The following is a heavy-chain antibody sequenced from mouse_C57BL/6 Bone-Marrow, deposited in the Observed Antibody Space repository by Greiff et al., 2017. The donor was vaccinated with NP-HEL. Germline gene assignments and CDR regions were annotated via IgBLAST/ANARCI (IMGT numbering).Heavy chain of an antibody. CDR1: GFNIKDDY. J-gene: IGHJ3*01. V-gene: IGHV14-4*01. CDR2: IDPENGDT. D-gene: IGHD1-1*01. Sequence: VQLQQSGAELVRPGASVKLSCTASGFNIKDDYMHWVKQRPEQGLEWIGWIDPENGDTEYASKFQGKATITADTSSNTAYLQLSSLTSEDTAVYYCTVYYYGSSLAWFAYWGQGTLVTVSA. CDR3: TVYYYGSSLAWFAY.